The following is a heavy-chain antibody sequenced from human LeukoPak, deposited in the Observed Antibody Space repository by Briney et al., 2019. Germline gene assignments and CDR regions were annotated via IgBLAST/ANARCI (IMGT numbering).Heavy chain of an antibody. CDR2: INHSGST. Sequence: PSETLSLTCAVYGGSFSGCYWSWIRQPPGKGLEWIGEINHSGSTNYNPSLKSRVTISVDTSKNQFSLKLSSVTAADTAVYYCARGGGYCSGGSCFAPYYYYMDVWGKGTTVTVSS. D-gene: IGHD2-15*01. J-gene: IGHJ6*03. V-gene: IGHV4-34*01. CDR1: GGSFSGCY. CDR3: ARGGGYCSGGSCFAPYYYYMDV.